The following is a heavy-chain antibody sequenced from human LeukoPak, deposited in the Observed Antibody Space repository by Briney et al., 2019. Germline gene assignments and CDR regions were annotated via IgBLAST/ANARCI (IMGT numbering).Heavy chain of an antibody. CDR2: INPNSGGT. CDR3: TREYYDYVWGSYKRFDP. Sequence: ASVKVSCKASGYTFTGYYMHWVRQAPGHGLEWMGWINPNSGGTNYAQKFQGRVTMTRDTSISTAYMELSRLRSDDTAVYYCTREYYDYVWGSYKRFDPWGQGTLVTVSS. CDR1: GYTFTGYY. J-gene: IGHJ5*02. D-gene: IGHD3-16*01. V-gene: IGHV1-2*02.